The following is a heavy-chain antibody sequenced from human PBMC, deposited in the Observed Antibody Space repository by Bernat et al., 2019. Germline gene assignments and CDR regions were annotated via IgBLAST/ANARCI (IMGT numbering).Heavy chain of an antibody. CDR2: ITGGGDDT. V-gene: IGHV3-23*01. CDR1: GFTFSSYA. J-gene: IGHJ4*02. CDR3: AKGSDSSRPYYFTY. Sequence: EVQLLESGGGLVQPGGSLRLSCAASGFTFSSYAMAWVRQAPGKGLDWFSAITGGGDDTYYGDSVTGRFTISRDNSKNTLFLQLNSLRAEDTAVYYCAKGSDSSRPYYFTYWGQGTLVTVSS. D-gene: IGHD1-26*01.